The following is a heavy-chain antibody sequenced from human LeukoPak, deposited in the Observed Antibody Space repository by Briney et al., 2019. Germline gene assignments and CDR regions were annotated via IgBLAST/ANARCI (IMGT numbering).Heavy chain of an antibody. V-gene: IGHV4-59*01. CDR1: GGSISSYY. D-gene: IGHD5-18*01. Sequence: PSETLSLTCTVSGGSISSYYWSWLRQPPGKGLEGSGYIYYSGSTNYNPSLKSRVTISVDTSKNQFSLKLSSVTAADTAVYYCASCERGYSYGYDYYYYMDVWGKGTTVTVSS. J-gene: IGHJ6*03. CDR3: ASCERGYSYGYDYYYYMDV. CDR2: IYYSGST.